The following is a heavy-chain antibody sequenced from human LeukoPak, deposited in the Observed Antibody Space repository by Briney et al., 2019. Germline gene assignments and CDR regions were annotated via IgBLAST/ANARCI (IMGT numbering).Heavy chain of an antibody. D-gene: IGHD3-22*01. Sequence: SETLSLTCTVSGGSISSRSYYWGWIRQPPGKGLEWIGSIYHSGSTYYNPSLKSRVTISVDTSKHQFSLKLSSVTAADTAVYYCARGDYDTSGYYYYYYGMDVWGQGTTVTVSS. CDR2: IYHSGST. J-gene: IGHJ6*02. CDR1: GGSISSRSYY. V-gene: IGHV4-39*01. CDR3: ARGDYDTSGYYYYYYGMDV.